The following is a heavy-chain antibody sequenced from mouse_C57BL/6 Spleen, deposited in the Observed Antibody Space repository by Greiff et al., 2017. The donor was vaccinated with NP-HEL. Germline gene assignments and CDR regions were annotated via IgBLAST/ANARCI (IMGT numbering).Heavy chain of an antibody. CDR1: GFTFSDYY. CDR2: INYDGSST. CDR3: ARDQGTTVVATGYFDV. V-gene: IGHV5-16*01. D-gene: IGHD1-1*01. J-gene: IGHJ1*03. Sequence: EVMLVESEGGLVQPGSSMKLSCTASGFTFSDYYMAWVRQVPEKGLEWVANINYDGSSTYYLDSLKSRFIISRDNAKNILYLQMSSLKSEDTATYYCARDQGTTVVATGYFDVWGTGTTVTVSS.